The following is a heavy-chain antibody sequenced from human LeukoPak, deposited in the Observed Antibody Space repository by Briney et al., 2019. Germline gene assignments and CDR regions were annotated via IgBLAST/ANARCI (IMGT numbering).Heavy chain of an antibody. J-gene: IGHJ4*02. Sequence: PSETLSLTCSASGASISSSSYYWGWIRQPPGKGLEWVGTIHYSGNTYYNPSLKSRVTILVDTSKNQFSLRLSSVTAADTAVYYCARRDIVPGPFDYWGQGTLVTVSS. CDR2: IHYSGNT. V-gene: IGHV4-39*07. CDR3: ARRDIVPGPFDY. CDR1: GASISSSSYY. D-gene: IGHD2-15*01.